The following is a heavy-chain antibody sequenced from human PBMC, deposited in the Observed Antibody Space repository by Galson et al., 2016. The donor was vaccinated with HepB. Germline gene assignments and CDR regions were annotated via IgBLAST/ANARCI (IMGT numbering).Heavy chain of an antibody. V-gene: IGHV3-23*01. CDR3: AKDYSQFPRSRFDH. D-gene: IGHD2-21*01. CDR2: ISGSGSTI. J-gene: IGHJ4*02. Sequence: SLRLSCAASGFTLTNYAMSWVRQAPGKGLEWVSSISGSGSTINYADSVRGRLTISRDNSKNTLYLQMNSLRAEDTAIYYCAKDYSQFPRSRFDHRGQGTLVTVSS. CDR1: GFTLTNYA.